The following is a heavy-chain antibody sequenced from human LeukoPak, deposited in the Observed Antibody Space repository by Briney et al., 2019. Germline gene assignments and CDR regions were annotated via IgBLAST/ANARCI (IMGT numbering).Heavy chain of an antibody. CDR3: ARIVLTPPYGMDV. CDR2: ISFGGGHI. Sequence: NPGGSLRLSCVASRFTFSSYSMTWVRRAPGRGLEWVSSISFGGGHIFYTDSVKGRFTIFRDDSKNSLYLEMNSLRAEDTAVYFCARIVLTPPYGMDVWGQGTTVTVSS. CDR1: RFTFSSYS. D-gene: IGHD2/OR15-2a*01. J-gene: IGHJ6*02. V-gene: IGHV3-21*01.